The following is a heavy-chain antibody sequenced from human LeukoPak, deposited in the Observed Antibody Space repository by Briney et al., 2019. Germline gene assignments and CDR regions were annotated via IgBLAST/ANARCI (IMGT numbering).Heavy chain of an antibody. D-gene: IGHD6-13*01. Sequence: SQTLSLTCTVSGGSISSGGYYGSWIRQHPGKGLEWIGYIYYSGSTYYNPSLKSRVTISVDTSKNQFSLKLSSVTAADTAVYYCASIAAAGTRRGNFDYWGQGTLVTVSS. CDR2: IYYSGST. CDR1: GGSISSGGYY. CDR3: ASIAAAGTRRGNFDY. J-gene: IGHJ4*02. V-gene: IGHV4-31*03.